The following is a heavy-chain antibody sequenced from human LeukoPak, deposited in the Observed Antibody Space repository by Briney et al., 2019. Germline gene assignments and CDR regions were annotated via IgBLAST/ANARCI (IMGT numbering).Heavy chain of an antibody. CDR1: GGTFSSYA. Sequence: SVKVSCKASGGTFSSYAISWVRQAPGQGLEWMGGIIPIFGTANYAQKFQGRVTITADESTSTAYMELSSLRSEDTAVYYCARGRCSGGSCYSTTGVFDYWGQGTLVTVSS. CDR2: IIPIFGTA. CDR3: ARGRCSGGSCYSTTGVFDY. V-gene: IGHV1-69*13. D-gene: IGHD2-15*01. J-gene: IGHJ4*02.